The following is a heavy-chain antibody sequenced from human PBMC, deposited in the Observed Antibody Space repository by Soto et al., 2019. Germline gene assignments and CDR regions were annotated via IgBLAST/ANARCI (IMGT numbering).Heavy chain of an antibody. CDR2: INVSGGST. CDR3: AGAYRSYYMDV. CDR1: GFIFSSYA. V-gene: IGHV3-23*01. Sequence: GSLRLSCAASGFIFSSYAMSWVRQAPGKGLEWVSCINVSGGSTYYADSVKGRFTISRDNSKNTLYLQMNSLGAEDTALYYCAGAYRSYYMDVWGKGTTVTVSS. J-gene: IGHJ6*03. D-gene: IGHD3-16*02.